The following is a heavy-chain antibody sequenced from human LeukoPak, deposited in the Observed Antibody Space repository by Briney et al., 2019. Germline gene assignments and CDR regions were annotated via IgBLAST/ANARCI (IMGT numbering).Heavy chain of an antibody. V-gene: IGHV1-69*13. J-gene: IGHJ6*02. CDR2: IIPIFGTA. Sequence: SVKVSCKASGYTFTGYYMHWVRQAPGQGLEWMGGIIPIFGTANYAQKFQGRVTITGDESTSTAYMELSSLRSEDTAVYYCARRSQGYYYYGMDVWGQGTTVTVSS. CDR3: ARRSQGYYYYGMDV. CDR1: GYTFTGYY.